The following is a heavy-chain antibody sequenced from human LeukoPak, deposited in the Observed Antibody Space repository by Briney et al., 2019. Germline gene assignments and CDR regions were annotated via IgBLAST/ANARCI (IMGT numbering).Heavy chain of an antibody. CDR1: GFTFSDHY. J-gene: IGHJ6*02. CDR2: TRSKARGYTT. D-gene: IGHD4-17*01. V-gene: IGHV3-72*01. Sequence: GGSLRLSCATSGFTFSDHYMDWVRQAPGKGLEWVARTRSKARGYTTEYAASVKGRFIVSRGESMNSLYLQMNSLKTGDTAVYYCARGPTVTFNYHYGMDVWGLGTTVTVSS. CDR3: ARGPTVTFNYHYGMDV.